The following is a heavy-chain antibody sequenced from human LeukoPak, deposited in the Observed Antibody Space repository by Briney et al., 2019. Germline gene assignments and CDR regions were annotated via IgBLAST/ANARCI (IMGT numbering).Heavy chain of an antibody. CDR3: ARSIYGDYVRLDY. CDR1: GNTFTNNG. D-gene: IGHD4-17*01. V-gene: IGHV1-18*01. CDR2: ISAYNGHT. J-gene: IGHJ4*02. Sequence: ASVKVSCKASGNTFTNNGISWVRQAPGQGLEWMGWISAYNGHTNYAQKFRDRVTMTTDTSTSTAYMELRSLRSEDTAVYYCARSIYGDYVRLDYWGQGTLVTVSS.